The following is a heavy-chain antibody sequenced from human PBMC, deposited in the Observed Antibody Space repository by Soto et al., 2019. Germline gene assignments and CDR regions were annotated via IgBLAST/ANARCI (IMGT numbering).Heavy chain of an antibody. CDR3: ARPIAARPGGYLYNWFDP. V-gene: IGHV4-39*01. J-gene: IGHJ5*02. D-gene: IGHD6-6*01. CDR2: IYYSGST. CDR1: GGSISSSSYY. Sequence: SVTLSLTCTVSGGSISSSSYYWGWIRQPPGKGLEWIGSIYYSGSTYYNPSLKSRVTISVDTSKNQFSLKLSSVTAADTAVYYCARPIAARPGGYLYNWFDPWGQGTLVTVSS.